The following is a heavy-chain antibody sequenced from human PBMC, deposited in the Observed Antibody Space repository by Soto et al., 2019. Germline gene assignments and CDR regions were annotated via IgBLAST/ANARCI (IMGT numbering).Heavy chain of an antibody. CDR1: GFTFSSYG. CDR2: ISYDGSNK. Sequence: ESGGGVVQPGRSLRLSCAASGFTFSSYGMHWVRQAPGKGLEWVAVISYDGSNKYYADSVKGRFTISRDNSKNTLYLQMNSLRAEDTAVYYCAKEGSYYGMDVWGQGTTVTVSS. J-gene: IGHJ6*02. V-gene: IGHV3-30*18. CDR3: AKEGSYYGMDV.